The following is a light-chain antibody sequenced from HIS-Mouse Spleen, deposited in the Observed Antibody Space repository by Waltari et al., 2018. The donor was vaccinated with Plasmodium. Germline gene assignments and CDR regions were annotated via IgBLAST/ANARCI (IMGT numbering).Light chain of an antibody. CDR2: GAS. J-gene: IGKJ3*01. V-gene: IGKV3-15*01. CDR1: QSVSSN. CDR3: QQYNNWSFT. Sequence: EIVMTQSPATLSVSPGGRATLSCRASQSVSSNLAWYQQKPGQAPRLLIYGASTRATGSPSRFSGSGTGIEFTLTISSLQSKDFAVYYCQQYNNWSFTFGPGTKVDIK.